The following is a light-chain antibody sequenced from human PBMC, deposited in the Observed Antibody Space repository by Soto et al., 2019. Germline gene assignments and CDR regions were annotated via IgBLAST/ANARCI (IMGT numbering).Light chain of an antibody. J-gene: IGKJ1*01. CDR3: QQYNNWQT. Sequence: MTQSPLSLPVTLGQPASISCRASQSVRTNLAWYHQRPGQAPRLLIYAASARATGVPARFSGSGSGTEFTLSISGLQPEDSGLYYCQQYNNWQTFGQGTKVDIK. V-gene: IGKV3-15*01. CDR2: AAS. CDR1: QSVRTN.